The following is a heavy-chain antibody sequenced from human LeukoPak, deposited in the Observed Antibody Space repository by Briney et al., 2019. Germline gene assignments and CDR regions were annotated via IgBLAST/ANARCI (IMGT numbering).Heavy chain of an antibody. CDR2: ISDSGGST. V-gene: IGHV3-23*01. D-gene: IGHD6-6*01. Sequence: GGSLRLSCAASGFTFSTYAMSWVRQAPGKGLEWVSGISDSGGSTPSADSVKGRFTISRDNSKNTLYLQMNSLRAEDTAVYYCVKRYASSSGGKYFDYWGQGTLVTVSS. CDR1: GFTFSTYA. J-gene: IGHJ4*02. CDR3: VKRYASSSGGKYFDY.